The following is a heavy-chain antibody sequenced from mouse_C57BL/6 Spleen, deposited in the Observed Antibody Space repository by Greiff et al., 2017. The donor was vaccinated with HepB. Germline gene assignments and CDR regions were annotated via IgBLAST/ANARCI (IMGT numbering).Heavy chain of an antibody. CDR2: IHPNSGST. V-gene: IGHV1-64*01. CDR1: GYTFTSYW. D-gene: IGHD5-1-1*01. J-gene: IGHJ4*01. CDR3: ARRGPYRDAMDY. Sequence: VQLQQSGAELVKPGASVKFSCKASGYTFTSYWMHWVKQRPGQGLEWIGMIHPNSGSTNYNEKFKSKATLTVDKSSSTAYMQLSSLTSEDSAVYYCARRGPYRDAMDYWGQGTSVTVSS.